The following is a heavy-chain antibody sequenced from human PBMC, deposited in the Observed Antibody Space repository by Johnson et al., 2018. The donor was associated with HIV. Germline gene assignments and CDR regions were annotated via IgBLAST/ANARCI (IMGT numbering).Heavy chain of an antibody. D-gene: IGHD6-13*01. CDR2: ISYDGSNK. J-gene: IGHJ3*01. Sequence: QMLLVESGGGVVQPGRSLRLSCAASGFTFSSYAMHWVRQAPGKGLEWVAVISYDGSNKYYADSVKGRFTISRDNSKNTLYLQMNSLRAEDTAVYYCARDKYPPTAAAGTDAFDVWGQGTMVPVSS. V-gene: IGHV3-30-3*01. CDR3: ARDKYPPTAAAGTDAFDV. CDR1: GFTFSSYA.